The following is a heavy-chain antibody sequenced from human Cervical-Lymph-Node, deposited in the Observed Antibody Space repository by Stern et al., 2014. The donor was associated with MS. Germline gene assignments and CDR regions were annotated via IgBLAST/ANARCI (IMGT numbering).Heavy chain of an antibody. CDR1: GYTFTSYA. CDR2: INAGNGNT. Sequence: QVQLVQPGAEVKKPGASVKVSCKASGYTFTSYAMHWVRQAPGQRLEWMGWINAGNGNTKYSQKFQGRVTITRDTSASTAYMELSSLRSEDTAVYYCARGYSYGSRRDTPPTGQSMDVWGQGTTVTVSS. J-gene: IGHJ6*02. CDR3: ARGYSYGSRRDTPPTGQSMDV. V-gene: IGHV1-3*01. D-gene: IGHD5-18*01.